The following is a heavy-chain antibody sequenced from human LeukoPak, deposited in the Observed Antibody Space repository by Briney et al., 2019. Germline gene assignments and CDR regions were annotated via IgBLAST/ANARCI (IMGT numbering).Heavy chain of an antibody. CDR2: TYYSGST. CDR3: ARLRDLYSFFDY. CDR1: GGSISSYY. Sequence: SETLSLTCTVSGGSISSYYWSWIRQPPGKGLEWIGYTYYSGSTNYNPSLKSRVTISVDTSKNQFSLNLSSVTAADTAVYYCARLRDLYSFFDYWGQGTLVTVSS. D-gene: IGHD5-18*01. J-gene: IGHJ4*02. V-gene: IGHV4-59*08.